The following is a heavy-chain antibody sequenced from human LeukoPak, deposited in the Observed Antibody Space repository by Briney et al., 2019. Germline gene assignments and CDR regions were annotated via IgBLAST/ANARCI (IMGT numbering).Heavy chain of an antibody. CDR2: IYHSGST. Sequence: PSETLSLTCAVSGYSIGSGYYWGWIRQPPGKGLEWIGSIYHSGSTYYNPSLKSRVTISVDTSKNQFSLKLSSVTAADTAVYYCARDSGSGWPIDYWGQGTLVTVSS. CDR3: ARDSGSGWPIDY. V-gene: IGHV4-38-2*02. CDR1: GYSIGSGYY. J-gene: IGHJ4*02. D-gene: IGHD6-19*01.